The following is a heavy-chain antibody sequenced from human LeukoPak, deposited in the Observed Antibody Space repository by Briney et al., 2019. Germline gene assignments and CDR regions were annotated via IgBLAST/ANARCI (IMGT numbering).Heavy chain of an antibody. CDR3: AKGAYDSSGYPGYYYGMDV. J-gene: IGHJ6*02. CDR2: ISGSGGST. V-gene: IGHV3-23*01. Sequence: GGSLRLSCAASGFTFSSYSMNWVRQAPGKGLEWVSAISGSGGSTYYADSVKGRFTISRDNSKNTLYLQMNSLRAEDTAVYYCAKGAYDSSGYPGYYYGMDVWGQGTTVTVSS. CDR1: GFTFSSYS. D-gene: IGHD3-22*01.